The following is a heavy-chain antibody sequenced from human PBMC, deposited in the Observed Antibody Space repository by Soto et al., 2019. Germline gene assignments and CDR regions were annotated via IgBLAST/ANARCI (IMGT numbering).Heavy chain of an antibody. D-gene: IGHD2-21*01. V-gene: IGHV4-59*01. J-gene: IGHJ3*02. CDR2: IYYSGST. Sequence: PSETMSLTCTFPGGSITSYYWSWLRQPPGKGLEWIGYIYYSGSTNYNPSLKSRATISVDTSKNQFSLKLSSVTASDTDAYFSVRVWRGAVDILGQGKMYTFSS. CDR1: GGSITSYY. CDR3: VRVWRGAVDI.